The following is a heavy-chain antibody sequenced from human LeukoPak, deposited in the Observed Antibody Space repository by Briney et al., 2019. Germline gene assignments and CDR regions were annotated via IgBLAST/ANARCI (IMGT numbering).Heavy chain of an antibody. CDR1: GFTVSTNS. CDR3: AKDYSSGYYYDY. Sequence: PGGSLRLSCTVSGFTVSTNSWSWVRQAPGKGLEWVSFIYSGGNTHYSDSVKGRFTISRDNSKNTLYLQMNSLRAEDTAVYYCAKDYSSGYYYDYWGQGTLVTVSS. D-gene: IGHD3-22*01. CDR2: IYSGGNT. V-gene: IGHV3-53*01. J-gene: IGHJ4*02.